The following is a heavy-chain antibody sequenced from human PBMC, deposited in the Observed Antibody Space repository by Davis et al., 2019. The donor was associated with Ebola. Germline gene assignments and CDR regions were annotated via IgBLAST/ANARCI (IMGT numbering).Heavy chain of an antibody. D-gene: IGHD6-19*01. CDR2: IYYSGST. Sequence: SETLSLTCTVSGGSISSGDYYWSWIRQPPGKGLEWIGYIYYSGSTNYNPSLKSRVTISVDTSKNQFSLKLSSVTAADTAVYYCARLAVAGNDYWGQGTLVTVSS. CDR1: GGSISSGDYY. J-gene: IGHJ4*02. CDR3: ARLAVAGNDY. V-gene: IGHV4-61*08.